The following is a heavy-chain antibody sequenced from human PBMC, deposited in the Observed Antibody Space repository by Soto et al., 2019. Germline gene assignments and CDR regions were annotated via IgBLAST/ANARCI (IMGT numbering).Heavy chain of an antibody. CDR3: ARGYSSSPRFDY. V-gene: IGHV4-59*08. D-gene: IGHD6-6*01. CDR1: GGSISSYY. J-gene: IGHJ4*02. CDR2: IYYSGST. Sequence: QVQLQESGPGLVKPSETLSLTCTVSGGSISSYYWSWIRQPPGKGLEWIGYIYYSGSTNYNPSLKSGVTISVDASKDQFARKLSSVTAADTAVYYCARGYSSSPRFDYWGQGTLVTVSS.